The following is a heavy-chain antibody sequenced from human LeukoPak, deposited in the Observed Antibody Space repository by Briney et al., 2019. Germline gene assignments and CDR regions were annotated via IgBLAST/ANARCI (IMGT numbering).Heavy chain of an antibody. J-gene: IGHJ3*02. V-gene: IGHV3-30-3*01. CDR1: GFTFSSYA. CDR2: ISYDGSNK. Sequence: GGSLRLSCAASGFTFSSYAMHWVRQAPGKGLEWVAVISYDGSNKYYADSVKGRFTISRDNSKNTLYLQMNSLRAEDTAVYYCAKEKDYRTFDIWGQGTMVTVSS. CDR3: AKEKDYRTFDI. D-gene: IGHD4-11*01.